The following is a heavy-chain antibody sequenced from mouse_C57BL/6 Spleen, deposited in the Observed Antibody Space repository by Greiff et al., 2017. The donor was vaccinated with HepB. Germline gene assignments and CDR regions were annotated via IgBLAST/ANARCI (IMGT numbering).Heavy chain of an antibody. CDR1: GFSLTCYG. CDR3: ASPHYYGSSSYYYAMDY. D-gene: IGHD1-1*01. J-gene: IGHJ4*01. Sequence: VQLQQSGPGLVQPSQSLSITCTVSGFSLTCYGVHWVRQSPGKGLEWLGVIWSGGSTDYNAAFISRLSISKDNSKSQVFFKMNSLQADDTAIYYCASPHYYGSSSYYYAMDYWGQGTSVTVSS. CDR2: IWSGGST. V-gene: IGHV2-2*01.